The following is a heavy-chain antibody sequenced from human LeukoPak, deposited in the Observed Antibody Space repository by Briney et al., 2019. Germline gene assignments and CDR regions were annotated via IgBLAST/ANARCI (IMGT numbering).Heavy chain of an antibody. CDR3: ARGPKNYVWGSYRYMDY. V-gene: IGHV4-34*01. J-gene: IGHJ4*02. Sequence: KSSETLSLTCAVYGGSFSGYYWSWIRQPPGKGLEWIGEINHSGSTNYNPSLKSRVTISVDTSKNQFSLKLSSVTAADTAVYYCARGPKNYVWGSYRYMDYWGQGTLVTVSS. CDR2: INHSGST. D-gene: IGHD3-16*02. CDR1: GGSFSGYY.